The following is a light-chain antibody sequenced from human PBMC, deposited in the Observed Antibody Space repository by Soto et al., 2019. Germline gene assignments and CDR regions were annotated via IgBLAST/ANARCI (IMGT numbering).Light chain of an antibody. CDR2: GAS. J-gene: IGKJ5*01. CDR1: QSIKNY. V-gene: IGKV1-39*01. Sequence: DIQMTQSPSSLSAAIGDRATITCRASQSIKNYLNWYQHKPGAAPKLLIFGASNLESGVPSRFSGSGSGTEFTLSISSLQPEDFATYYCQQGYSTTPITFGQGTRVEIK. CDR3: QQGYSTTPIT.